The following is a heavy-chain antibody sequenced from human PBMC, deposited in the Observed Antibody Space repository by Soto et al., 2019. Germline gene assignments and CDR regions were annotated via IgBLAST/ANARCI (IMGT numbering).Heavy chain of an antibody. J-gene: IGHJ6*02. CDR3: AKASGRVHYGMHV. D-gene: IGHD3-10*01. CDR1: GFPFSMFA. V-gene: IGHV3-23*01. CDR2: IRGSGGGT. Sequence: EVQLLESGGGSVQPGGSLRLSCAASGFPFSMFAMNWVRQAPGKGLEWVSGIRGSGGGTYYADSVKGRFTISRDDSRNMLYLEMNTLRGEDTAVYYCAKASGRVHYGMHVWGQGTTVTVSS.